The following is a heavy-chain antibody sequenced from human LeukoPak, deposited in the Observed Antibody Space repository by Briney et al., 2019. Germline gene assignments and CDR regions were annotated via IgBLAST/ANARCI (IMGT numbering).Heavy chain of an antibody. J-gene: IGHJ6*02. CDR2: IDDDGSRT. CDR1: GFTFNNNW. D-gene: IGHD2-2*01. Sequence: GGSLRLSCAASGFTFNNNWMHWVRQAPGKGLVWVSRIDDDGSRTTYADSVKGRFTISRDNAKNTLYLQMNSLRAEDTAVYYCARHPIVTVPAAMAFYYYGMDVWGQGTPVTVSS. CDR3: ARHPIVTVPAAMAFYYYGMDV. V-gene: IGHV3-74*01.